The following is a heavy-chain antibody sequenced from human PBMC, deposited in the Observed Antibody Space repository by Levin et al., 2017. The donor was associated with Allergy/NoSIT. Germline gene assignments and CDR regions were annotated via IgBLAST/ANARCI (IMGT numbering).Heavy chain of an antibody. D-gene: IGHD6-19*01. CDR3: ARLLAVAGTRATEPYYYHGIDV. V-gene: IGHV4-59*01. J-gene: IGHJ6*02. CDR2: IYYSGST. CDR1: GGSISSNY. Sequence: SETLSLTCTVSGGSISSNYWSWIRQPPGKGLEWIGYIYYSGSTNYNPSLKSRVTISVDTSKNQFSLKLSSVTAADTAVYYCARLLAVAGTRATEPYYYHGIDVWGQGTTVTVSS.